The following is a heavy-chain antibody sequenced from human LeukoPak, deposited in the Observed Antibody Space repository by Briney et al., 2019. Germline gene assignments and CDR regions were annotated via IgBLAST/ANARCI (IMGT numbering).Heavy chain of an antibody. V-gene: IGHV3-21*01. CDR2: ISSSSSYI. Sequence: GGSLRLSCAASGFIFSSYSMNWVRQAPGKGLEWVSSISSSSSYIYYADSVKGRFTISRDNAKNSLYLQMNSLRAEDTAVYYCARADWDTAMIDYWGQGTLVTVSS. CDR1: GFIFSSYS. J-gene: IGHJ4*02. CDR3: ARADWDTAMIDY. D-gene: IGHD5-18*01.